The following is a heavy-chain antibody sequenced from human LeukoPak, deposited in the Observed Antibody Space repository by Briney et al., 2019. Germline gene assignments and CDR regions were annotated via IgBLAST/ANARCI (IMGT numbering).Heavy chain of an antibody. CDR3: AKGGNYYDSSGYLGSPQH. J-gene: IGHJ1*01. Sequence: GRSLRLSCAASGFTFDVYAMHWVRQAPGKGLEWVSGISWNSGSIGYADSVKGRFTISRDNAKTSLYMQLNSLRAEDTALYYCAKGGNYYDSSGYLGSPQHWGQGTLVTVSS. CDR2: ISWNSGSI. V-gene: IGHV3-9*01. D-gene: IGHD3-22*01. CDR1: GFTFDVYA.